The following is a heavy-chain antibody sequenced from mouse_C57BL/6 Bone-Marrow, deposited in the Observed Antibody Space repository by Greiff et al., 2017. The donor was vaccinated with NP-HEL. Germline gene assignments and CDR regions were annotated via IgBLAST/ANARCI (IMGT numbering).Heavy chain of an antibody. CDR2: IDPENGDT. D-gene: IGHD1-1*01. CDR1: GFNIKDDY. V-gene: IGHV14-4*01. J-gene: IGHJ1*03. CDR3: TTDYYGSSYWYFDV. Sequence: VQLQQSGAELVRPGASVKLSCTASGFNIKDDYMHWVKQRPEQGLEWIGWIDPENGDTEYASKFQGKATITADTSSNTAYLQLSILTSEDTAVYYCTTDYYGSSYWYFDVWGTGTTVTVSS.